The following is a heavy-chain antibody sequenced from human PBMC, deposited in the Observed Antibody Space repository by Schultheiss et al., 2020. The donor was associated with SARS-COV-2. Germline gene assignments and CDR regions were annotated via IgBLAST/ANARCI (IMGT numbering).Heavy chain of an antibody. CDR3: TRVGYYDSSGEYYFDY. CDR1: GFTFGDYA. Sequence: GGSLRLSCTGSGFTFGDYAMSWVRQAPGKGLEWVGFIRSKAYGGTTEYVASVKGRFTISRDDSKSIAYLQMNSLKTEDTAVYYCTRVGYYDSSGEYYFDYWGQGTLVTVSS. V-gene: IGHV3-49*04. D-gene: IGHD3-22*01. CDR2: IRSKAYGGTT. J-gene: IGHJ4*02.